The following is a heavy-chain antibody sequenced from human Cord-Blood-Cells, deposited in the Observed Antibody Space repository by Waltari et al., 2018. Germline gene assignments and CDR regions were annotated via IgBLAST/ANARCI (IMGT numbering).Heavy chain of an antibody. Sequence: QVQLVQSGAEVKKPGALVKVSCKASGYTFTGYYMHWGRQAPGQGREWMGWINHVSGDKNYAQQSQGRDTMTRDTSSSTAYMELSRLRSDDTAVYYCASEERWGWYFDLWGRGTLVTVSS. CDR2: INHVSGDK. D-gene: IGHD1-26*01. V-gene: IGHV1-2*02. CDR1: GYTFTGYY. J-gene: IGHJ2*01. CDR3: ASEERWGWYFDL.